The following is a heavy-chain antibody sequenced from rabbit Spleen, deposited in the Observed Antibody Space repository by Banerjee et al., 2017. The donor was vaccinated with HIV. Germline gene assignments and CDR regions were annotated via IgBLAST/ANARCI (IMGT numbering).Heavy chain of an antibody. CDR3: ARGAYGDYLYTDL. J-gene: IGHJ4*01. CDR1: GFSFSNTVY. Sequence: QSLEESGGDLVKPGASLTLTCTASGFSFSNTVYMSWVRQAPGKGLEWIACIYTGSSASTYYASWAKGRFTISKTSSTTVTLQMTSLTAADTATYFCARGAYGDYLYTDLWGPGTLVTVS. CDR2: IYTGSSAST. V-gene: IGHV1S40*01. D-gene: IGHD2-1*01.